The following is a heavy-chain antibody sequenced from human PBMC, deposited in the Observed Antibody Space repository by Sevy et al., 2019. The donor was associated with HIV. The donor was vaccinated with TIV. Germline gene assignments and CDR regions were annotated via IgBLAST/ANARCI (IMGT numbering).Heavy chain of an antibody. CDR1: GYTFTSYG. V-gene: IGHV1-18*01. D-gene: IGHD2-21*02. CDR2: ISAYNGNT. Sequence: ASVKVTRKASGYTFTSYGISWVRQAPGQGLEWMGCISAYNGNTNYAQKLQGRVTMTTDTSTSTAYMELRSLRSDDTAVYYCARDLGGYGGNSIDYWGQGTLVTVSS. CDR3: ARDLGGYGGNSIDY. J-gene: IGHJ4*02.